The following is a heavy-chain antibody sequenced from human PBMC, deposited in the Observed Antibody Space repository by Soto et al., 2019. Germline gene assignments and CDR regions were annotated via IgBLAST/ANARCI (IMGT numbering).Heavy chain of an antibody. CDR3: VRAAGYSGNDYVYYYGMDV. CDR1: GFTFSSYG. V-gene: IGHV3-33*01. D-gene: IGHD5-12*01. Sequence: QVQLVESGGGVVQPGRSLRLSCAASGFTFSSYGMHWVRQAPGKGLEWVALVWYDGGNKYYADSVKGRFTISRDNSKNNLYLQMNSLRDEDTAVYYCVRAAGYSGNDYVYYYGMDVWGQGTTVTVSS. CDR2: VWYDGGNK. J-gene: IGHJ6*02.